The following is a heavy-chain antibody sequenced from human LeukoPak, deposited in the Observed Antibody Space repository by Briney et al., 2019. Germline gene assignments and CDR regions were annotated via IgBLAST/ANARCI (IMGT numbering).Heavy chain of an antibody. D-gene: IGHD3-16*01. J-gene: IGHJ6*03. CDR3: ARSGGSYNYYYYYMDV. Sequence: SETLSLTCTVSGGSISSSSYYWGWIRQPPGKGLEWIGSIYHSGSTYYNPSLKSRVTIAVETSKNQFSLKLSSVTAADTAVYYCARSGGSYNYYYYYMDVWGKGTTVTISS. V-gene: IGHV4-39*07. CDR2: IYHSGST. CDR1: GGSISSSSYY.